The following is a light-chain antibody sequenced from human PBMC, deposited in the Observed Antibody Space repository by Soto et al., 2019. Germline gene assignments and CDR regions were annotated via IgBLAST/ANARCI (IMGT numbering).Light chain of an antibody. Sequence: AIQLTQSPSSLYASVGDRVTITCRASQAIRTALGWYQQKPGKVPKLLIYAASILQSGVPSRFSGSGSGTDFTLTISSLQPENSANYFWPPDFRFFWAFGQGTKVDIK. CDR1: QAIRTA. V-gene: IGKV1-6*01. CDR3: PPDFRFFWA. CDR2: AAS. J-gene: IGKJ1*01.